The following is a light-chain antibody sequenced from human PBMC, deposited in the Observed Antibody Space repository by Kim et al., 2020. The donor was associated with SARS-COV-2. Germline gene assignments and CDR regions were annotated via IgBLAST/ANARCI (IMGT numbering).Light chain of an antibody. Sequence: PGQTASITCSGDKLGDKYACWYQQKPGQSPVLVIYQDSKRPSGIPERFSGSNSGNTATLTISGTQAMDEADYYCQAWDSSTAAVVFGGGTQLTVL. CDR2: QDS. J-gene: IGLJ2*01. CDR3: QAWDSSTAAVV. V-gene: IGLV3-1*01. CDR1: KLGDKY.